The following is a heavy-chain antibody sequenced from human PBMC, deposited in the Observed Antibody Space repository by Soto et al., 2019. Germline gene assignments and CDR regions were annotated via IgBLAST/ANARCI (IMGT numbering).Heavy chain of an antibody. V-gene: IGHV1-69*13. CDR2: IIPIFGTA. D-gene: IGHD5-12*01. Sequence: SVKVSCQASGGTFLSYGISLLRQAPGQVLEWMGGIIPIFGTANYAQKFQGRVTITADESTSTAYMELSSLRSEDTAVYYCAKGDGYNAHYYYYYGMDVWGQGTTVTVSS. J-gene: IGHJ6*02. CDR1: GGTFLSYG. CDR3: AKGDGYNAHYYYYYGMDV.